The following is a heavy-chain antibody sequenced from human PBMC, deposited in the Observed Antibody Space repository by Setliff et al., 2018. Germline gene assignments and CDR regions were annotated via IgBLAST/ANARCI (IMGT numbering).Heavy chain of an antibody. CDR3: SRGPSKVQFDT. J-gene: IGHJ5*02. D-gene: IGHD4-4*01. CDR2: MYYSGKT. V-gene: IGHV4-34*01. Sequence: SETLSLTCAVYGGSFSGHYWGWIRQSPGKGLEWIGTMYYSGKTFYMPSLQSRVTISADTSTNQLSLKLSSVTAADTAVYYCSRGPSKVQFDTWGRGIPVTVSS. CDR1: GGSFSGHY.